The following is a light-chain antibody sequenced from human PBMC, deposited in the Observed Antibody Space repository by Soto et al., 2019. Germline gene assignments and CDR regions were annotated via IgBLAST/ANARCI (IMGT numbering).Light chain of an antibody. J-gene: IGKJ5*01. CDR3: QQSSNWRIT. CDR1: QSVSSY. Sequence: EIVLTQSPATLSLSPGERATLSCRASQSVSSYLAWYQQKPGQAPRLLIYDASNRAPGIPARFSGSGSGTDFTLTISSLEPEDYAVSYCQQSSNWRITFGQGTRLEIK. CDR2: DAS. V-gene: IGKV3-11*01.